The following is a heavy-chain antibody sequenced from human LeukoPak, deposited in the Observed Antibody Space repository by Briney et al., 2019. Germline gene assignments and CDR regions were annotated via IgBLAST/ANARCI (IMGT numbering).Heavy chain of an antibody. V-gene: IGHV1-2*06. CDR3: ARIAAAGKNWFDP. Sequence: ASVKVSCKASGYTFTCYYMHWVRQAPGQGLEWMGRINPNSGGTNYAQKFQGRVTMTRDTSISTAYMELSRLRSDDTAVYYCARIAAAGKNWFDPWGQGTLVTVSS. D-gene: IGHD6-13*01. CDR1: GYTFTCYY. CDR2: INPNSGGT. J-gene: IGHJ5*02.